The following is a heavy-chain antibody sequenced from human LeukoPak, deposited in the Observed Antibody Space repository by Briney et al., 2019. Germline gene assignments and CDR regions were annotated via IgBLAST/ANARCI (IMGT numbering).Heavy chain of an antibody. CDR2: TKYRSKWEN. V-gene: IGHV6-1*01. CDR1: GDSVSTGIVA. CDR3: ARARNWGLDY. D-gene: IGHD7-27*01. J-gene: IGHJ4*02. Sequence: SQTLSLTCAISGDSVSTGIVAWNWIRQSPSRGLEWLGRTKYRSKWENDYADSVKSRITINPDTSKNLFSLQLNSVTPEDTAVYYCARARNWGLDYWGQGTLVTVSS.